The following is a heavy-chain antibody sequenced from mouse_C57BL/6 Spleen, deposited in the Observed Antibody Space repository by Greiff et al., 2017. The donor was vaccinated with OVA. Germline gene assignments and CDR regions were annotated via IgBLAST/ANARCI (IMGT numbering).Heavy chain of an antibody. V-gene: IGHV1-72*01. Sequence: QVQLQQPGAELVKPGASVKLSCKASGYTFTSYWMHWVKQRPGRGLEWIGRIAPNSGGTKYNEKFKSKATLTVDKPSSTAYMQLSSLTSEDSAVYYCARWDYYGSSYRYFDVWGTGTTVTVSS. D-gene: IGHD1-1*01. CDR3: ARWDYYGSSYRYFDV. J-gene: IGHJ1*03. CDR2: IAPNSGGT. CDR1: GYTFTSYW.